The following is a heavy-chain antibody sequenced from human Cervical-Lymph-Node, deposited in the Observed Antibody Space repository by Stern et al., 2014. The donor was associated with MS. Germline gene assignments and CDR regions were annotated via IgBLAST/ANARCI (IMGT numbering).Heavy chain of an antibody. CDR2: IRSKAYGGTT. Sequence: EMQLVESGGGLVKPGRSLRLSCTTSGFAFGDYGLSWFRQAPGQGLEWVGFIRSKAYGGTTEYAAPVRGRFTISRDDSQRIAYLQSNSLVTEDTAVYYCTRVVYTMTGCYFDYWGPGTLVTVSS. CDR1: GFAFGDYG. CDR3: TRVVYTMTGCYFDY. J-gene: IGHJ4*02. D-gene: IGHD5/OR15-5a*01. V-gene: IGHV3-49*05.